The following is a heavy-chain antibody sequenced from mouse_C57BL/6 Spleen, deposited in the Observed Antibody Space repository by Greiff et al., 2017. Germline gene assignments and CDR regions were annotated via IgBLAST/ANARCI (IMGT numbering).Heavy chain of an antibody. V-gene: IGHV1-26*01. D-gene: IGHD2-4*01. CDR2: INPNNGGT. CDR3: ARTGLPYYFDY. CDR1: GYTFTDYY. J-gene: IGHJ2*01. Sequence: KLQQSGPELVKPGASVKISCKASGYTFTDYYMNWVKQSHGKSLEWIGDINPNNGGTSYNQKFKGKATLTVDTSSSTAYMELRSLTSEDSAVYYCARTGLPYYFDYWGQGTTLTVSS.